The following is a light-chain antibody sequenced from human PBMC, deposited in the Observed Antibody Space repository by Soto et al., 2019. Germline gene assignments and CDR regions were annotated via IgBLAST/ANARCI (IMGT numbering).Light chain of an antibody. CDR2: DAF. CDR3: LQYRASPST. Sequence: EIVLTQSPATLSLSPGERATLSCRASQSVRSYLAWYQQKPGQTPRLLIYDAFNRATGIPARFSGSGAGTDFTLTISSLEPEDFAVYYCLQYRASPSTFGGGTKVEIK. V-gene: IGKV3-11*01. CDR1: QSVRSY. J-gene: IGKJ4*01.